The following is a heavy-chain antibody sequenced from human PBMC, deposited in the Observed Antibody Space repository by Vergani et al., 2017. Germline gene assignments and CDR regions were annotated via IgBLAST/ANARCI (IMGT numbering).Heavy chain of an antibody. V-gene: IGHV3-7*01. CDR1: GFTFSNLW. J-gene: IGHJ5*02. CDR2: IKYDGSKK. D-gene: IGHD5-18*01. CDR3: ARSPHGYTYGGYISQFDP. Sequence: EVQLVASGGGLVQRRGSLRLSCEASGFTFSNLWMTWVRQAPGKGLEWVANIKYDGSKKNYVDSVKGRFTISRDNAKNSLYLQMNNLRVEDTAVYFCARSPHGYTYGGYISQFDPWGQGTLVTVSS.